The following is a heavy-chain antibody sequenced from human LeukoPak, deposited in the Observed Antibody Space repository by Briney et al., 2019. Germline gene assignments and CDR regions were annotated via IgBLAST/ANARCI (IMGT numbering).Heavy chain of an antibody. D-gene: IGHD1-14*01. CDR1: GFTFSNYD. J-gene: IGHJ3*01. CDR2: ISGGGSRT. V-gene: IGHV3-23*01. CDR3: AKPARTDAFHG. Sequence: GGYLSCSGAGSGFTFSNYDMNWVRQAQGKGLEWVSYISGGGSRTYFADSVKGRFTISRANSKNSLFLQMNSLRAEDTYVYYCAKPARTDAFHGWGRATMVIVSS.